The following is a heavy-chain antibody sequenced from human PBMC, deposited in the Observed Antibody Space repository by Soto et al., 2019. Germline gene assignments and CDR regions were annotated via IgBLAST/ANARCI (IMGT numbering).Heavy chain of an antibody. CDR2: IVVGSANT. V-gene: IGHV1-58*01. CDR1: GFTFTNSA. CDR3: AAGPYSSSWYHSDH. Sequence: SVKVSCKTSGFTFTNSAVQWGRRARGQRLEWIGWIVVGSANTNYAQKFQERVTITRDMSTTTAYMELSSLRSEDTAVYYCAAGPYSSSWYHSDHWGQGTLVTVSS. D-gene: IGHD6-13*01. J-gene: IGHJ4*02.